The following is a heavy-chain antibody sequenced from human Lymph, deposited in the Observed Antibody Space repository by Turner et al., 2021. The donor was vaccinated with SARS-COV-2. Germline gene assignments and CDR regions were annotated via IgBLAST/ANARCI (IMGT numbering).Heavy chain of an antibody. D-gene: IGHD3-9*01. CDR2: IDWDDDK. J-gene: IGHJ6*02. V-gene: IGHV2-70*15. CDR1: GFSLSTSGMC. CDR3: ARMSYDILGGYYYGMDV. Sequence: QVTLRESGPALVKPTQTLTLTCTVSGFSLSTSGMCVSWIRQPPGKALEWLARIDWDDDKYYSTSLKTRLTISKDTSKNQVVLTMTNMDPVETATYYCARMSYDILGGYYYGMDVWGQGTTVTVSS.